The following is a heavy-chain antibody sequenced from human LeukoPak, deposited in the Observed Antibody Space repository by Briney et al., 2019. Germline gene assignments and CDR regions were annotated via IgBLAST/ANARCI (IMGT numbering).Heavy chain of an antibody. D-gene: IGHD1-26*01. V-gene: IGHV3-48*03. CDR3: ARSASGGSDVDY. CDR1: GFTFSSYE. CDR2: ISSSGSTI. Sequence: GGSLRLSCAASGFTFSSYEMNWVRQAPGKGLERVSYISSSGSTIYYADSVKGRFTISRDNAKNSPYLQMNSLRAEDTAVYYCARSASGGSDVDYWGQGTLVTVSS. J-gene: IGHJ4*02.